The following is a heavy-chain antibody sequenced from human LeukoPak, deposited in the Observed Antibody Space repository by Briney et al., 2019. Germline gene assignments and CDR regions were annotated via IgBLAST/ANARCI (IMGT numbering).Heavy chain of an antibody. Sequence: ASETLSLTCTVSGGSISSSNYYWGWIRQPPGKGLEWIGSIYYSGSTYYNPSLKSRVTISVDTPKNQFSLKLSSVTAADTAVYYCARLKNYYDSSGYPSLGAVVDYWGQGTLVSVSS. CDR2: IYYSGST. J-gene: IGHJ4*02. CDR3: ARLKNYYDSSGYPSLGAVVDY. D-gene: IGHD3-22*01. V-gene: IGHV4-39*01. CDR1: GGSISSSNYY.